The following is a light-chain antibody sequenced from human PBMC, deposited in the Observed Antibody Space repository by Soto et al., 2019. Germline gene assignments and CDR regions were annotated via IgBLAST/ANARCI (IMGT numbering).Light chain of an antibody. CDR1: QSVSSS. J-gene: IGKJ1*01. V-gene: IGKV3-11*01. CDR3: QLRYNWPPTWT. Sequence: EIVWTQSPVTLSLSPGEIATLSCRASQSVSSSLAWYQQKPGQAPRLLMFDASNRATGIPARFGGSVSGTDSTLTISSLEPEDFAVYYCQLRYNWPPTWTFGQGTKVDIK. CDR2: DAS.